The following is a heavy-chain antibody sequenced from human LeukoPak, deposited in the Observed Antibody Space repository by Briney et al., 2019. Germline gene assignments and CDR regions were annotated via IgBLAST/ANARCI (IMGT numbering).Heavy chain of an antibody. D-gene: IGHD1-26*01. CDR3: ARGDSGSFSQFDC. J-gene: IGHJ4*02. CDR2: IYYSGST. Sequence: PSETLSLTCTVSGGSISSGGYYWSWIRQHPGKGLEWIGYIYYSGSTNYNPSLKSRVTISVDTSKNQFSLKLTSVTAADTAVYYCARGDSGSFSQFDCWGQGTLVTVSS. V-gene: IGHV4-61*08. CDR1: GGSISSGGYY.